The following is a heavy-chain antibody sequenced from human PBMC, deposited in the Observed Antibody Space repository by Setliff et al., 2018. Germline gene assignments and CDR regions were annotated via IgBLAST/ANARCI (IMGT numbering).Heavy chain of an antibody. CDR2: INPNSGDT. J-gene: IGHJ5*02. CDR3: VRSGKFGMRFWFDQ. Sequence: ASVKVSCKASGNRFTDYNLHWVRQAPGQGLEWMGWINPNSGDTHSAQKFQGRVTMTRDTSINTAYMELSSLTSDDTAFYYCVRSGKFGMRFWFDQWGQGTLGTSPQ. CDR1: GNRFTDYN. D-gene: IGHD1-26*01. V-gene: IGHV1-2*02.